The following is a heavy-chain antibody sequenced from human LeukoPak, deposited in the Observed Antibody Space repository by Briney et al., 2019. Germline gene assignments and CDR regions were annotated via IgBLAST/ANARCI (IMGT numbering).Heavy chain of an antibody. CDR3: ARVIAAAGTGFDP. D-gene: IGHD6-13*01. CDR1: GGSISSSSYS. CDR2: IYYSGST. V-gene: IGHV4-39*01. Sequence: PSETLSLTCTVSGGSISSSSYSWGWIRQPPGKGLEWIGSIYYSGSTYYNPSLKSRVTISVDTSKNQFSLQLSSVTAADTAVYYCARVIAAAGTGFDPWGQGTLVTVSS. J-gene: IGHJ5*02.